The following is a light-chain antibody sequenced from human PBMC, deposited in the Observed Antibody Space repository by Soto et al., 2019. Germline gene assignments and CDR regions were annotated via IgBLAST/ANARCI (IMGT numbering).Light chain of an antibody. CDR1: SSDVGGYNY. J-gene: IGLJ2*01. CDR3: SSYTSSSTLRHVV. Sequence: QSALTQPASVSGSPGQSITISCTGTSSDVGGYNYVSWYQQHPGKAPKFMIYDVSNRPSGVSNRFSGSKSGNTASLTISGLQAEDEADYYCSSYTSSSTLRHVVFGGGTKVTVL. CDR2: DVS. V-gene: IGLV2-14*01.